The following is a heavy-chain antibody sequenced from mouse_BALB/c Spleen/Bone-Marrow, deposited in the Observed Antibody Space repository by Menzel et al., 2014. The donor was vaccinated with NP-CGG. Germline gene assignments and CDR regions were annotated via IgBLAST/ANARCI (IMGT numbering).Heavy chain of an antibody. CDR1: GFTFTDYY. V-gene: IGHV7-3*02. CDR3: ARDRNYGSSWYFDV. D-gene: IGHD1-1*01. Sequence: EVQLVESGGGLVQPGGSLRLSCATSGFTFTDYYMSWVRQPPGKALEWLGFIRNKANGYTTDYSASVKGRFTISRDNSQSILYLQMNILRTEDSATYYCARDRNYGSSWYFDVWGAGTTVTVSS. CDR2: IRNKANGYTT. J-gene: IGHJ1*01.